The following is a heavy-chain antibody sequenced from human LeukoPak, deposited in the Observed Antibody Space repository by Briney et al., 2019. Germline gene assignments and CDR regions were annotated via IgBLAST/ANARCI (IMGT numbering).Heavy chain of an antibody. CDR1: GGSISSYY. V-gene: IGHV4-59*08. CDR3: ARHFWQNYDAFDI. J-gene: IGHJ3*02. CDR2: IYYSGST. D-gene: IGHD3-3*01. Sequence: PSETLSLTCTVSGGSISSYYWSWIRQPPGKGLEWIGYIYYSGSTNYNPSLKSRVSISVDTSKNQFSLKLSSVTAADTAVYYCARHFWQNYDAFDIWGQGTMVTVSP.